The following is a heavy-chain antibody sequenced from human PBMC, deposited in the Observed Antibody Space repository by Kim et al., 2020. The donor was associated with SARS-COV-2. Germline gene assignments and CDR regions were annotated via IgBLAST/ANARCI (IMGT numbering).Heavy chain of an antibody. CDR3: ARLSLLWFPPDPYGMDV. D-gene: IGHD3-10*01. CDR1: GYSFTSYW. Sequence: GESLKISCKGSGYSFTSYWISWVRQMPGKGLEWMGRIDPSDSYTNYSPSFQGHVTISADKSISTAYLQWSSLKASDTAMYYCARLSLLWFPPDPYGMDVWGQGTTVTVSS. V-gene: IGHV5-10-1*01. J-gene: IGHJ6*02. CDR2: IDPSDSYT.